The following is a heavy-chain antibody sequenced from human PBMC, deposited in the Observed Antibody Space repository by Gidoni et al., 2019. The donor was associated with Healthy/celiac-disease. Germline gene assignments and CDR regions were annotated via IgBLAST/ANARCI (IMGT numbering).Heavy chain of an antibody. V-gene: IGHV1-69*04. D-gene: IGHD2-15*01. CDR3: ARGKGDCSGGSCYPTGY. CDR1: GGTFSSYA. CDR2: IIPILGIA. J-gene: IGHJ4*02. Sequence: QVQLVQSGAEVKKPGSSVKVSCKASGGTFSSYAISWVRQDPGQGLEWMGRIIPILGIANYAQKFQGRVTITADKSTSTAYMELSSLRSEDTAVYYCARGKGDCSGGSCYPTGYWGQGTLVTVSS.